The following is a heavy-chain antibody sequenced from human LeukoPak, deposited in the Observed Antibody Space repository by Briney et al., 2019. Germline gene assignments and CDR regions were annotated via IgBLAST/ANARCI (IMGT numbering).Heavy chain of an antibody. CDR2: INWNGGST. Sequence: GGSLRLSCAASGFTFDDYGMSWVHQAPGKGLEWVSGINWNGGSTGYADSVKGRFTISRDNAKNSLYLQMNSLRAEDTALYYCARGYNQAPYYYDSSGYYYFDYWGQGTLVTVSS. CDR3: ARGYNQAPYYYDSSGYYYFDY. V-gene: IGHV3-20*04. D-gene: IGHD3-22*01. CDR1: GFTFDDYG. J-gene: IGHJ4*02.